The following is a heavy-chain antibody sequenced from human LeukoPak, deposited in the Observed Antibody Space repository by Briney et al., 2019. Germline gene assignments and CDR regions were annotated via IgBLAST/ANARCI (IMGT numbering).Heavy chain of an antibody. J-gene: IGHJ2*01. CDR3: ARGRTSVVVVAATDRDFDL. CDR2: INPSGGST. V-gene: IGHV1-46*01. Sequence: ASVKVSCKASGYTFTSYYMHWVRQAPGQGLEWMGIINPSGGSTSYAQKFRGRVTMTRDTSTSTVYMELSSLRSEGTAVYYCARGRTSVVVVAATDRDFDLWGRGTLVTVSS. D-gene: IGHD2-15*01. CDR1: GYTFTSYY.